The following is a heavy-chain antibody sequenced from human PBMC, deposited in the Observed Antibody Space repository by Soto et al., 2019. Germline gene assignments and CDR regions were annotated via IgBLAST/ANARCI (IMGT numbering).Heavy chain of an antibody. V-gene: IGHV3-53*04. D-gene: IGHD6-19*01. CDR2: IYSGGTT. CDR3: ARGAGYSSGWYDY. J-gene: IGHJ4*02. CDR1: GFTVSSNF. Sequence: EVPLVESGGDLVQPGGSLRLSCAASGFTVSSNFMSWVRQAPGKGLEWVSVIYSGGTTYYADSVKGRFTISRHNSKNTLYLQMNSLRPEDTAVYYCARGAGYSSGWYDYWGQGTLVTVSS.